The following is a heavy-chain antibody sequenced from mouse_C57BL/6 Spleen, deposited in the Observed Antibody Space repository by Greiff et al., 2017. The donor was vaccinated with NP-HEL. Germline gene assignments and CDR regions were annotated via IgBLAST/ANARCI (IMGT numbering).Heavy chain of an antibody. Sequence: EVQLVESGGGLVQPKGSLKLSCAASGFSFNTYAMNWVRQAPGKGLEWVARIRGKSNNYATYYADSVKDRFTISRDDSESMLYLQMNNLKTEDTAMYYCVRPAQATFYAMDYWGQGTSVTVSS. J-gene: IGHJ4*01. CDR2: IRGKSNNYAT. V-gene: IGHV10-1*01. CDR3: VRPAQATFYAMDY. CDR1: GFSFNTYA. D-gene: IGHD3-2*02.